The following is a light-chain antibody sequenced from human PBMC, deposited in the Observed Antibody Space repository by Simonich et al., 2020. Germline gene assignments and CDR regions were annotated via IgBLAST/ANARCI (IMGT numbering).Light chain of an antibody. V-gene: IGKV4-1*01. Sequence: DIVMTQSPDSLAVSLGERATINCKSSQSVLYSSNNNNYLAWYHQKPGQHPKLLIYWASTRESGVPDRFSGSGSGTDFTLTISSLQAEDVAVYYCQQYYSTPPYTFGQGTKLEIK. CDR1: QSVLYSSNNNNY. CDR2: WAS. CDR3: QQYYSTPPYT. J-gene: IGKJ2*01.